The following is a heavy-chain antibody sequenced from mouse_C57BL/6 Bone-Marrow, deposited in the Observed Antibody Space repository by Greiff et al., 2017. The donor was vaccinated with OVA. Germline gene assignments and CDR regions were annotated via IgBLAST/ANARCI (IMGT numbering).Heavy chain of an antibody. Sequence: VQLQQSGSELRSPGSSVKLSCKDFDSEVFPIAYMSWVRQKPGHGFEWIGGILPSIGRTSYGEKFEDKATLDADTLSNTAYLELNSLTSEDSAIYYCARKDYYGSYWYFDVWGTGTTVTVSS. D-gene: IGHD1-1*01. V-gene: IGHV15-2*01. J-gene: IGHJ1*03. CDR1: DSEVFPIAY. CDR2: ILPSIGRT. CDR3: ARKDYYGSYWYFDV.